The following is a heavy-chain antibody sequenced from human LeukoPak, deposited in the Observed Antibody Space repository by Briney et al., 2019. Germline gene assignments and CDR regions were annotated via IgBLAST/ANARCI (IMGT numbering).Heavy chain of an antibody. V-gene: IGHV3-53*01. CDR2: IYSDNT. CDR3: ARRAGAYSHPYDY. J-gene: IGHJ4*02. D-gene: IGHD4/OR15-4a*01. CDR1: GFTVSSNS. Sequence: GGSLRLSCTVSGFTVSSNSMSWVRQAPGKGLEWVSFIYSDNTHYSDSVRGRFTISRDNSKNTLYLQMNSLRAEDTAVYYCARRAGAYSHPYDYWGQGTLVAVSS.